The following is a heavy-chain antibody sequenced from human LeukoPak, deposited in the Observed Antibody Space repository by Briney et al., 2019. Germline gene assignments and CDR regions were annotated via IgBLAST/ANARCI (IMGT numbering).Heavy chain of an antibody. V-gene: IGHV1-69*04. J-gene: IGHJ4*02. Sequence: ASVKVSCKASGGTFSSYAISWVRQAPGQGLEWMGRIIPILGIANYAQKFQGRVTITRDTSANTASMEMRSLKLEDTAVYYCARGGAVVGHYWGQGTQVTVSS. D-gene: IGHD6-19*01. CDR3: ARGGAVVGHY. CDR2: IIPILGIA. CDR1: GGTFSSYA.